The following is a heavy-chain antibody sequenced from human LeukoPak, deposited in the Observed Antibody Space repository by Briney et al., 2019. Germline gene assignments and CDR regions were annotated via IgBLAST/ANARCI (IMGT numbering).Heavy chain of an antibody. CDR3: AQSSLGVYGSGGDI. CDR2: INHSGST. D-gene: IGHD3-10*01. Sequence: PSETLSLTCTVSGGSISSSSYYWSWIRQPPGKGLEWIGEINHSGSTNYNPSLKSRVTISVDTSKNQFSLKLSSVTAADTAVYYCAQSSLGVYGSGGDIWGQGTMVTVSS. CDR1: GGSISSSSYY. V-gene: IGHV4-39*07. J-gene: IGHJ3*02.